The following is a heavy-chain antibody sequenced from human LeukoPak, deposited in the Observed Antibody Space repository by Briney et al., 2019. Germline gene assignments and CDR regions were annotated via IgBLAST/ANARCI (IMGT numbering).Heavy chain of an antibody. D-gene: IGHD6-19*01. V-gene: IGHV4-59*08. CDR3: ARNWGSGWYLNFDY. CDR2: IYYSGST. Sequence: SETLSLTCTVSGGSISSYYWSWIRQPPGKGLEWIGYIYYSGSTNCNPSLKSRVTISVDTSKNQFSLKLSSVTAADTAVYYCARNWGSGWYLNFDYWGQGTLVTVSS. J-gene: IGHJ4*02. CDR1: GGSISSYY.